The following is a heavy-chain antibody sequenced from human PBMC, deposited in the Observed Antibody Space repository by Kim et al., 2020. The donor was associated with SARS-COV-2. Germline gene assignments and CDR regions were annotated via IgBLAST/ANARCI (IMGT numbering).Heavy chain of an antibody. CDR3: ARGSGRTSQALRKNDY. Sequence: SETLSLTCAVYGGSFSGYYWSWIRQPPGKGLEWIGEINHSGSTNYNPSLKSRVTISVDTSKNQFSLKLSSVTAADTAVYYCARGSGRTSQALRKNDYWGQGTLVTVSS. J-gene: IGHJ4*02. CDR1: GGSFSGYY. V-gene: IGHV4-34*01. CDR2: INHSGST. D-gene: IGHD2-2*01.